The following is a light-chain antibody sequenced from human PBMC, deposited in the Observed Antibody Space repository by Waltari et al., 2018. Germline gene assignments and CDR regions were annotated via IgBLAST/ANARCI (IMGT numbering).Light chain of an antibody. CDR1: SGHSSNI. CDR2: VNSDGSH. CDR3: QTGGHGTWV. Sequence: QLVLTQSPSASASLGASVKLTCTLSSGHSSNIIAWLQQKPEKGPRYLMKVNSDGSHSKGDEIPDRFSGSSSGAERYLTISTVQSEDESDDYCQTGGHGTWVFGGGTKLTVL. J-gene: IGLJ3*02. V-gene: IGLV4-69*01.